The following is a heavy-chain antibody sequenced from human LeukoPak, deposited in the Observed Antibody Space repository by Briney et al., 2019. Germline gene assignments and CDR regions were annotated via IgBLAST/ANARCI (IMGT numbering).Heavy chain of an antibody. Sequence: PGGSLRLSCAASGFTFSSYGMHWVRQAPGKGLEWVAVIWYDGSNKYYADSVKGRFTISRDNSKNTLYLQMNSLRAEDTAVYYCARVSGCSSTSCYGGIAAAGTGDFDYWGQGTLVTVSS. V-gene: IGHV3-33*01. CDR3: ARVSGCSSTSCYGGIAAAGTGDFDY. D-gene: IGHD2-2*01. CDR2: IWYDGSNK. J-gene: IGHJ4*02. CDR1: GFTFSSYG.